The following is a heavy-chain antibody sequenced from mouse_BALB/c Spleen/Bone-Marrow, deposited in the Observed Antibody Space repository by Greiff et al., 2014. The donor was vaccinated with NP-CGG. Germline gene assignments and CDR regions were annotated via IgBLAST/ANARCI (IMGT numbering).Heavy chain of an antibody. J-gene: IGHJ2*01. Sequence: DVQLQESGAELVKPGASVKLSCTASGFNIKDTYMHWVKQRPEQGLEWIGRIDPANGNTKYDPKFQGKATITADTSSNTAYLQLSSLTSEDTAVYYCASYYYGHYFDHRGQGTTLTVSS. CDR3: ASYYYGHYFDH. D-gene: IGHD1-1*01. CDR1: GFNIKDTY. CDR2: IDPANGNT. V-gene: IGHV14-3*02.